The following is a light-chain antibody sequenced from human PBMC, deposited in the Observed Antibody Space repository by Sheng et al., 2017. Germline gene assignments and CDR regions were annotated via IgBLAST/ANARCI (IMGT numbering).Light chain of an antibody. V-gene: IGKV3-15*01. CDR3: QQDKNWPYT. Sequence: TQSPATLSVSPGERATLSCRASQSVTSNLAWYQQKPGQAPRLLIYDGSNRATGIPARFSGSGSGTEFTLTISSLQSEDFAVYYCQQDKNWPYTFGQGTKLEI. J-gene: IGKJ2*01. CDR1: QSVTSN. CDR2: DGS.